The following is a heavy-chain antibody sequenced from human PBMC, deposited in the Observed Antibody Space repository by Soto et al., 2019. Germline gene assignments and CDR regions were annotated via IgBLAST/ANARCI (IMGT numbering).Heavy chain of an antibody. D-gene: IGHD6-13*01. CDR1: GFTFSSCV. CDR2: ITKSGDT. V-gene: IGHV3-23*01. Sequence: GSLRLSCETSGFTFSSCVMTWVRQAPGKGLEWVAVITKSGDTDYADSVKGRFTISRDNSKNTVYLQMNSLRAEDTAVYYCAKGLLNGRWYAADWGQGALVTVSS. CDR3: AKGLLNGRWYAAD. J-gene: IGHJ4*02.